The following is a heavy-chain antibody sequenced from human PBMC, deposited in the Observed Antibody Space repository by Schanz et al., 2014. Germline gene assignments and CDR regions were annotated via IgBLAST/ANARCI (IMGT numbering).Heavy chain of an antibody. CDR3: ANNWNLDY. D-gene: IGHD1-20*01. CDR1: GFMFSSYG. J-gene: IGHJ4*02. V-gene: IGHV3-33*08. Sequence: QVQVVQSGGGVVQPGRSLRLSCAASGFMFSSYGMHWVRQAPGKGLEWVGVISYDGSKKSYADSVKGRFTISRDNSKNTLYLQMNSLRAEDTAVYYCANNWNLDYWGQGTLVTVSS. CDR2: ISYDGSKK.